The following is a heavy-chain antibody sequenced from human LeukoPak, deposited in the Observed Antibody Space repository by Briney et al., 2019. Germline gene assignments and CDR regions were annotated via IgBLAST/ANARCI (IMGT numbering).Heavy chain of an antibody. CDR1: GFTFSSYW. Sequence: GGSLRLSCAASGFTFSSYWMSWVRQAPGKGLEWVANIKQDGSEKYYVDSVKGRFTISRDNAKNSLYLQMNSLRAEDTAVYYCARLMWFGELSEYYYYMDVWGKGTTVTVSS. CDR3: ARLMWFGELSEYYYYMDV. CDR2: IKQDGSEK. J-gene: IGHJ6*03. D-gene: IGHD3-10*01. V-gene: IGHV3-7*01.